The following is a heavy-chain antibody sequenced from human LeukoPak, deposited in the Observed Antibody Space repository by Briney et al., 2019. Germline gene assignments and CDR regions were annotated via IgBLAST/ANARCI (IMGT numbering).Heavy chain of an antibody. CDR1: GVSISSSSHY. J-gene: IGHJ3*02. Sequence: SETLSLTCTVSGVSISSSSHYWGWIRQPPGKGLEWIGSIYYSGTTYYNPSLRSRVTISVDTSKNQISLKLSSVTAADTAMYYCARDTNVDAFDIRGQGTMVTVAS. CDR3: ARDTNVDAFDI. V-gene: IGHV4-39*07. CDR2: IYYSGTT. D-gene: IGHD3-3*01.